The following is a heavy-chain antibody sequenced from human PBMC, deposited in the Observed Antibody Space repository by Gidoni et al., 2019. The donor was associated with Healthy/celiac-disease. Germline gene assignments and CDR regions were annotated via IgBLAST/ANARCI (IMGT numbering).Heavy chain of an antibody. D-gene: IGHD2-15*01. Sequence: QVQLVQSGAEVEKPGASVKVSCKASGYTFTSYARHWVRQAPGQRLEWMGWINAGNGNTKYAQKVQGRGTMTRDTSARTAYMELSSLRSEDTAVYYCARDGYCSGGSCHLGWFDPWGQGTLVTVSS. CDR2: INAGNGNT. J-gene: IGHJ5*02. CDR1: GYTFTSYA. CDR3: ARDGYCSGGSCHLGWFDP. V-gene: IGHV1-3*01.